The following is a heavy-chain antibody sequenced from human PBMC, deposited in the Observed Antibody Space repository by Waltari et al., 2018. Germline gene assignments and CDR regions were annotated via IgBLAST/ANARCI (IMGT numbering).Heavy chain of an antibody. CDR2: TSAHNDDT. J-gene: IGHJ4*02. CDR1: GYSFTSYG. CDR3: ARDYYSDYVFDY. V-gene: IGHV1-18*01. Sequence: QVQLVQSGSEVKNPGASVKVSCKASGYSFTSYGISWVRQAPGQGLEWMGWTSAHNDDTNYVQRFQRRLTMTTDTSTNTAYMELRSLTSDDTAVYFCARDYYSDYVFDYWGQGTLVIVSS. D-gene: IGHD4-17*01.